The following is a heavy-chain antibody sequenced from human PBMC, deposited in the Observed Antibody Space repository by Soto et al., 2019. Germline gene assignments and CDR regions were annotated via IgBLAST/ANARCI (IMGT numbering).Heavy chain of an antibody. J-gene: IGHJ4*02. Sequence: EVQLLESGGGLVQPGGSLRLSCATSGFTFTSYAMSWVRQPPGKGLEWVSASSGSGDSTHYAVSVRGRFTISRDNFTNTLYLQMNSLTAEETAVYYWARVSAGWFGILLTYFDSWGPGTLVTVSA. CDR1: GFTFTSYA. V-gene: IGHV3-23*01. CDR3: ARVSAGWFGILLTYFDS. CDR2: SSGSGDST. D-gene: IGHD3-10*01.